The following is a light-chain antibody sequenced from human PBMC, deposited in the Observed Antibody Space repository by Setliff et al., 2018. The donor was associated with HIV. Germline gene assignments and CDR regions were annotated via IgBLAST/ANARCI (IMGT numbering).Light chain of an antibody. Sequence: QSALAQPASVSGSPGQSITISCTGTSSDVGTYHYVSWYQQHPGKAPKLMIFDVSNRPSGVSDRFSGSKSGDTASLTISGLQAEDEADYYCSSYTSSTTIYVFGTGTKVTVL. CDR3: SSYTSSTTIYV. J-gene: IGLJ1*01. CDR1: SSDVGTYHY. CDR2: DVS. V-gene: IGLV2-14*03.